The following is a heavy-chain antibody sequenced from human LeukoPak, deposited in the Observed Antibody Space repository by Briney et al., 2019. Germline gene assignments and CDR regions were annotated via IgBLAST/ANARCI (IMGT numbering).Heavy chain of an antibody. CDR3: ATPIAAAGGGLGY. V-gene: IGHV5-51*01. D-gene: IGHD6-13*01. J-gene: IGHJ4*02. CDR1: GYSFTSYW. Sequence: GESLQIPCKGSGYSFTSYWIGWVRQMPGKGLEGRGIIYPGDSDTRYSPSFQGQVTISADKSISTAYLQWSSLKASDTAMYYCATPIAAAGGGLGYWGQGTLVTVSS. CDR2: IYPGDSDT.